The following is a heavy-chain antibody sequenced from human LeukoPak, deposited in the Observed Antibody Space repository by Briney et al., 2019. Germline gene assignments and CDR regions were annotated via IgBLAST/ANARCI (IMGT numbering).Heavy chain of an antibody. CDR3: ARRPAASNGWYFDY. CDR1: GGSISSYY. V-gene: IGHV4-59*08. Sequence: SETLSLTCTVSGGSISSYYWSWIRQPPGKGLEWIGYIYYSGSTNYNPSLRSRVTISVDTSKNQFSLKLSSVTAADTAVYYCARRPAASNGWYFDYWAREPWSPSPQ. J-gene: IGHJ4*02. D-gene: IGHD6-19*01. CDR2: IYYSGST.